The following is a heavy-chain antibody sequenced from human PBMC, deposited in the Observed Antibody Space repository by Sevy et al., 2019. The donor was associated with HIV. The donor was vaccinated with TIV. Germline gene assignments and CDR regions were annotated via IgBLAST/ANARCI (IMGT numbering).Heavy chain of an antibody. CDR1: GGTFSSYA. CDR2: IIPILGIA. V-gene: IGHV1-69*04. J-gene: IGHJ4*02. CDR3: ARDFYGSGSYYNVNY. D-gene: IGHD3-10*01. Sequence: ASVKVSCKASGGTFSSYAISWVRQAPGQGLEWMGRIIPILGIAIYAQKFQGRVTITADKSTSTAYMELSSLRSEDTAVYYCARDFYGSGSYYNVNYWGQGTLVTVSS.